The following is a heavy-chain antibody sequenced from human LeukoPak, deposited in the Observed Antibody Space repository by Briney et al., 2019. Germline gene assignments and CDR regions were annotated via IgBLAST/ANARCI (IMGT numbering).Heavy chain of an antibody. CDR2: ISAYNGNT. D-gene: IGHD6-19*01. J-gene: IGHJ6*02. CDR3: ARDPIAVAGADPYYYYGMDV. Sequence: ASVKVSCKASGYTFTSYGISWVRQAPGQGLEWMGWISAYNGNTYYAQKLQGRVTMTTDTSTSTAYMELRSLRSDDTAVYYCARDPIAVAGADPYYYYGMDVWGQGTTVTVSS. V-gene: IGHV1-18*01. CDR1: GYTFTSYG.